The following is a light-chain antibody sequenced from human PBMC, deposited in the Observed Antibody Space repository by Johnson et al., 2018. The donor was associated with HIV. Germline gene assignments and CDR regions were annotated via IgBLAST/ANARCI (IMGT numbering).Light chain of an antibody. V-gene: IGLV1-51*02. CDR3: GTWDASLSVNV. Sequence: QSVLTQPPSVSAAPGQKVTISCSGSSSNIGNNYVSWYQQLPGAAPKLLIYDNDRRPSGVPDRFSGSKSGPSATLAITGLQSGDEADYYCGTWDASLSVNVFGPGTKVTVL. CDR2: DND. CDR1: SSNIGNNY. J-gene: IGLJ1*01.